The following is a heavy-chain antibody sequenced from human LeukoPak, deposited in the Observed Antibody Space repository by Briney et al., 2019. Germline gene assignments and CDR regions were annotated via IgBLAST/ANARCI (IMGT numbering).Heavy chain of an antibody. CDR2: ISGSDGST. Sequence: GGSLRLSCAASGFTFNTYAMSWVRQAPGKGLEWVSTISGSDGSTYYADSVKGRFTISRDTSENTLYLQMKSLRADDTAVYYCAKDRAPYSSSTVDWGQGTLVTVSS. J-gene: IGHJ4*02. D-gene: IGHD6-6*01. CDR3: AKDRAPYSSSTVD. CDR1: GFTFNTYA. V-gene: IGHV3-23*01.